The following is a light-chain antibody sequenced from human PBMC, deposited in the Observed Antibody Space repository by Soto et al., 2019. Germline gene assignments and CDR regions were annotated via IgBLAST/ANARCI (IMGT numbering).Light chain of an antibody. V-gene: IGLV1-44*01. CDR1: SSNIGSNT. CDR2: SNN. J-gene: IGLJ2*01. Sequence: QSVLTQPPSASGTPGQRVTISCSGSSSNIGSNTVNWYQQLPGTAPKLLIYSNNQRPSGVPDRFSGSKSGTSASLAISGLQFEDEADYYCAAWDDSLKEVFGGGTKVTVL. CDR3: AAWDDSLKEV.